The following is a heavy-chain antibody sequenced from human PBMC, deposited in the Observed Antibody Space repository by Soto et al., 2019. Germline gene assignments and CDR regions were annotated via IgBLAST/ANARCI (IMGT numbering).Heavy chain of an antibody. CDR1: GFTFSSYA. J-gene: IGHJ4*02. V-gene: IGHV3-23*01. CDR3: AKNYYDSSGYPYFDY. CDR2: VSSSGGST. D-gene: IGHD3-22*01. Sequence: GGSLRLSCAASGFTFSSYAMSWVCQAPGKGLEWVSAVSSSGGSTYYADSVKGRFTISRDNSKNTLYLQMNSLRVEDTAVYYCAKNYYDSSGYPYFDYWGQGTLVTVSS.